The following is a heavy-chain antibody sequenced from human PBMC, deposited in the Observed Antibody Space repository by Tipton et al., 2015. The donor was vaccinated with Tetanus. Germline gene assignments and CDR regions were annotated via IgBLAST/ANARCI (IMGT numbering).Heavy chain of an antibody. Sequence: QEQLVQSGAEVKKPGASVKVSCKASGYTFTGYYMHWVRQAPGQGLEWMGWINPNSGGTNYAQKFQGRVTMTRDTSISTAYMEVSRLRSDDTAIYYCARGMDYDTSGIVDFWGQGTLVTVSS. V-gene: IGHV1-2*02. CDR2: INPNSGGT. J-gene: IGHJ4*02. D-gene: IGHD3-22*01. CDR1: GYTFTGYY. CDR3: ARGMDYDTSGIVDF.